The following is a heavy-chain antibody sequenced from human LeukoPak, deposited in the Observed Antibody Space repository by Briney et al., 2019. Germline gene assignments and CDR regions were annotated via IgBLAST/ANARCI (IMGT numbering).Heavy chain of an antibody. V-gene: IGHV4-59*01. D-gene: IGHD6-13*01. J-gene: IGHJ4*02. CDR1: GGSINNYF. CDR3: ARHTLSIAAADSFFDY. CDR2: IHYTGST. Sequence: SETLSLTCSVSGGSINNYFWTWMRQPPGKGLEGVGNIHYTGSTNYNPSLKSRLTISLDTSKNQFSLELNSVTAADTAVYYCARHTLSIAAADSFFDYWGQGTLVTVSS.